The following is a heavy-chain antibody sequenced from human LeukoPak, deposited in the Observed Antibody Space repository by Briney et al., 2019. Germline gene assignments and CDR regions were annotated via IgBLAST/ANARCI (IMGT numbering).Heavy chain of an antibody. D-gene: IGHD2-2*01. CDR3: ARDLRYCSSTSCSNWFDP. CDR2: VYYTGST. J-gene: IGHJ5*02. CDR1: GGSTSSYY. Sequence: SETLSLTCTVSGGSTSSYYWSWVRQPPGRGLEWIGFVYYTGSTNYNPSLKSRVTISVDTSKNQFSLKLSSVTAADTAVYYCARDLRYCSSTSCSNWFDPWGQGTLVTVSS. V-gene: IGHV4-59*01.